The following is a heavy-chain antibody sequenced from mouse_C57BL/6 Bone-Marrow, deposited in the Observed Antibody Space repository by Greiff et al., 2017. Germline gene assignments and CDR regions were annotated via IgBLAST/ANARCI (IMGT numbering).Heavy chain of an antibody. D-gene: IGHD2-5*01. CDR2: IDPNSGGT. Sequence: QVQLQQPGAELVKPGASVKLSCKASGYTFTSYWMHWVKQRPGRGLEWIGRIDPNSGGTKYNEKFKSKATLTVDKPSSPAYMQLSSLTSEDYAVYYCARSTYSNYRYYYAMDYWGQGTSVTVSS. J-gene: IGHJ4*01. CDR3: ARSTYSNYRYYYAMDY. CDR1: GYTFTSYW. V-gene: IGHV1-72*01.